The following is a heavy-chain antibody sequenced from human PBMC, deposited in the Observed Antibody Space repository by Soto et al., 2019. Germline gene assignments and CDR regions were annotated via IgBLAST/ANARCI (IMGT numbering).Heavy chain of an antibody. CDR2: ISAYNGNT. J-gene: IGHJ4*02. V-gene: IGHV1-18*01. CDR3: ARDLNPYYGDYFDY. CDR1: GYTFTSYG. D-gene: IGHD4-17*01. Sequence: ASVKVSCKASGYTFTSYGISWVRQAPGQGLEWMGWISAYNGNTNYAQKLQGRVTMTTDTSTSTAYMELRSLGSDDTAVYYCARDLNPYYGDYFDYGGRGTLFTVSS.